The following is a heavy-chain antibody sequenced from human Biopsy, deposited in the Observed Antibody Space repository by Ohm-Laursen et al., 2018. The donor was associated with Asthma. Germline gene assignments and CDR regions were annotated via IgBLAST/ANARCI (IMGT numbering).Heavy chain of an antibody. D-gene: IGHD3-9*01. CDR1: GYNFISFA. CDR3: ARTYYDFLTGQVHDAFAM. J-gene: IGHJ3*02. CDR2: INAGNGNT. V-gene: IGHV1-3*01. Sequence: SSVKVSCKASGYNFISFAIHWVRQAPGQRLEWIGWINAGNGNTKYSQKFQGRVSITRDTSASAAYMELTSLRSEDTAAYYCARTYYDFLTGQVHDAFAMWGQGTMVTVSS.